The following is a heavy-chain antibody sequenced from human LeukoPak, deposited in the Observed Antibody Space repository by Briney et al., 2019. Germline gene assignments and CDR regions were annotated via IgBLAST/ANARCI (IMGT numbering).Heavy chain of an antibody. V-gene: IGHV4-39*07. Sequence: SETLSLTCTVSGGSISSSTHYWGWVRQSPRKGLEWIGTIYYSGSTYYNPSLKSRVTISLDTSNNQFSLKLSSVTAADTAVYYCARDEVGDYGAGLDYWGQGTLVTVSS. D-gene: IGHD4-17*01. CDR1: GGSISSSTHY. CDR2: IYYSGST. J-gene: IGHJ4*02. CDR3: ARDEVGDYGAGLDY.